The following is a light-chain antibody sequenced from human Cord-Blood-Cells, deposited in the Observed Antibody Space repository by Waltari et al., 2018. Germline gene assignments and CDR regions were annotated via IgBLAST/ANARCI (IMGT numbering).Light chain of an antibody. J-gene: IGLJ7*01. CDR3: CSYAARSAV. CDR1: SSGVGRYNL. Sequence: QSALTPPASESGSPGQSSTISCTGTSSGVGRYNLVSWFPQHPRKAPKLMIYAVSKRPSGVPSRSCGCKSGNEASPTISWLQAEDEGDYYCCSYAARSAVSGAGSQL. V-gene: IGLV2-23*02. CDR2: AVS.